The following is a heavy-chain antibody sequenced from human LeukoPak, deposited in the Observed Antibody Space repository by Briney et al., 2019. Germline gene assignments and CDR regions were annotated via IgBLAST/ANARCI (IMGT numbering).Heavy chain of an antibody. CDR3: ARGWGRYCSTTNCSRAFAY. CDR1: GYTFTSYD. D-gene: IGHD2-2*01. J-gene: IGHJ4*02. V-gene: IGHV1-8*01. Sequence: GASVKVSCKASGYTFTSYDINWVRQATGQGLEWMGWMNPYSGNTGSAQKFQGRVTMTRNTSKSTAYMELSSLRSEDTAVYYCARGWGRYCSTTNCSRAFAYWGQGTLVTVSS. CDR2: MNPYSGNT.